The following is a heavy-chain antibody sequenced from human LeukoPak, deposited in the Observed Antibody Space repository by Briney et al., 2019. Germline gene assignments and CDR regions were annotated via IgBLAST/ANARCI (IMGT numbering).Heavy chain of an antibody. Sequence: ASVKVSCKASGGTFSSYAISWVRQAPGQGLEWMGGIIPIFGTANYAQKFQGRVTITADESTSTAYMELSSLRSEDTAVYYCARVGVVTPGRYNWFDPWGQGTLVTVSS. CDR1: GGTFSSYA. V-gene: IGHV1-69*13. J-gene: IGHJ5*02. CDR2: IIPIFGTA. CDR3: ARVGVVTPGRYNWFDP. D-gene: IGHD4-23*01.